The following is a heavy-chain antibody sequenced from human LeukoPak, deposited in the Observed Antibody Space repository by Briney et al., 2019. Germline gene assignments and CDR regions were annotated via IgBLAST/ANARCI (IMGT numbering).Heavy chain of an antibody. Sequence: ASVKVSCKASGYTFTGYYMHWVRQATGQGLEWMGWMNPNSGNTGYAQKFQGRVTTTRNTSISTAYMELSSLRSGDTAVYYCARGGSGYEWYYYYYMDVWGKGTTVTVSS. D-gene: IGHD5-12*01. V-gene: IGHV1-8*03. CDR2: MNPNSGNT. CDR1: GYTFTGYY. CDR3: ARGGSGYEWYYYYYMDV. J-gene: IGHJ6*03.